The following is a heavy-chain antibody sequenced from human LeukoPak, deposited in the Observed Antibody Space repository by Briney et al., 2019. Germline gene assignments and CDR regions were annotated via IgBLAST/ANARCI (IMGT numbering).Heavy chain of an antibody. V-gene: IGHV1-2*02. CDR1: GYSFTSYY. J-gene: IGHJ4*02. D-gene: IGHD6-13*01. CDR3: ARDRGSSWYVDY. CDR2: INPSSGGS. Sequence: ASVKVSCKTSGYSFTSYYIHWVRQAPGQGLEWMGWINPSSGGSEYAQKFQGRVTMTGDTSISTAYMELSRLRSDDTAVYYCARDRGSSWYVDYWGQGTLVTVSS.